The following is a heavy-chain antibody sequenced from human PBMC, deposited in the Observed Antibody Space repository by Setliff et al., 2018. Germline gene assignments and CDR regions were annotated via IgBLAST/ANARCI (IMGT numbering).Heavy chain of an antibody. D-gene: IGHD2-21*01. V-gene: IGHV3-30*02. J-gene: IGHJ6*02. Sequence: QPGGSLRLSCAASGFALSTRWMHWVRQAPGKGLVWVARIDNHGSNKYYADSVKGRFTISRDNSKNTLYLQMNSLRDEDTAVYYCAKDSLEVVIALHGMDVWGQGTTVTVSS. CDR3: AKDSLEVVIALHGMDV. CDR2: IDNHGSNK. CDR1: GFALSTRW.